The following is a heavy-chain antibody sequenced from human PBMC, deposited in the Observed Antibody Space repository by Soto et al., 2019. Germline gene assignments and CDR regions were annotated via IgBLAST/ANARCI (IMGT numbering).Heavy chain of an antibody. CDR1: GGSISSCGYY. D-gene: IGHD4-17*01. J-gene: IGHJ3*02. CDR2: IYYSGST. V-gene: IGHV4-31*03. CDR3: ARDHHDYGDYNDAFDI. Sequence: PSETLSPTCTVSGGSISSCGYYWSWIRQHPGKGLEWIGYIYYSGSTYYNPSLKSRVTISVDTSKNQFSLKLSSVTAADTAVYYCARDHHDYGDYNDAFDIWGQGTMVTVSS.